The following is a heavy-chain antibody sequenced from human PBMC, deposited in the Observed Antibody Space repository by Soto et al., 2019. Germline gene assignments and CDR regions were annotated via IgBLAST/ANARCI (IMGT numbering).Heavy chain of an antibody. D-gene: IGHD6-19*01. CDR3: ARSGLAGTDYSYGLDV. CDR1: GFTFSRYA. V-gene: IGHV3-23*01. CDR2: ISGSGGST. J-gene: IGHJ6*02. Sequence: GESLRLSYAASGFTFSRYAMSWVRQAPGKGLEWVTTISGSGGSTYYADSVKGRFTFSRDNSKSTLYLLLNSLRAEDTAVYYCARSGLAGTDYSYGLDVWGQGTTVTVSS.